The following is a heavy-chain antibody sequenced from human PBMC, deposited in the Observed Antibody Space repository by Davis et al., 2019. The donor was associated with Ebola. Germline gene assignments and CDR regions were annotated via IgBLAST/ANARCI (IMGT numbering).Heavy chain of an antibody. CDR2: ISGSGGST. Sequence: GESLKISCAASGFPFSSYAMSWVRQAPGKGLEWVSAISGSGGSTYYADSVKGRFTISRDNSKNTLYLQMNSLRAEDTAVYYCAKGKMIVPFYYFDYWGQGTLVTVSS. D-gene: IGHD3-22*01. J-gene: IGHJ4*02. CDR1: GFPFSSYA. CDR3: AKGKMIVPFYYFDY. V-gene: IGHV3-23*01.